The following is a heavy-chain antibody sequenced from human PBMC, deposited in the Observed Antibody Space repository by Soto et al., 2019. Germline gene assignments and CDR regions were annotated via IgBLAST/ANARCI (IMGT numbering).Heavy chain of an antibody. Sequence: GSLRLSCAASGFTFNIYGMHWVRQAPDKGLEWVALISYYGSNQYYADSVKGRFTISRDNSKNTLFLQMNSLRADDTAVYYCAKDQASGQGSFDSWGQGTLVTVSS. J-gene: IGHJ4*02. V-gene: IGHV3-30*18. CDR2: ISYYGSNQ. CDR3: AKDQASGQGSFDS. CDR1: GFTFNIYG.